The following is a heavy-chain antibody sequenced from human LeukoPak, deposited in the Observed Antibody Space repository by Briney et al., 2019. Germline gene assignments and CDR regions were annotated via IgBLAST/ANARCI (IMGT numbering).Heavy chain of an antibody. CDR1: GYTFTGYY. CDR3: AGGASCSSTSCYTYYYYYMDV. J-gene: IGHJ6*03. Sequence: GASVKVSCKASGYTFTGYYMHWVRQAPGQGLEWMGWINPNSGGTNYAQKFQGRVTMTRDTSISTAYMELSRLRSDDTAVYYCAGGASCSSTSCYTYYYYYMDVWGKGTTVTVSS. V-gene: IGHV1-2*02. CDR2: INPNSGGT. D-gene: IGHD2-2*01.